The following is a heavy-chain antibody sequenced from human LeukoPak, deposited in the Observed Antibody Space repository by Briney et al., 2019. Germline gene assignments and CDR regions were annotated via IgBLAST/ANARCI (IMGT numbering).Heavy chain of an antibody. CDR2: IYTSGST. V-gene: IGHV4-61*02. D-gene: IGHD4-17*01. Sequence: SQTLSLTCSVSGGSISSGSYYWSWIRQPAGKGLEWIGRIYTSGSTNYNPSLKSRVTISVDTSKNQFSLKLSSVTAADTAVYYCAREGYGDPLDYWGQGTLVAVSS. CDR3: AREGYGDPLDY. J-gene: IGHJ4*02. CDR1: GGSISSGSYY.